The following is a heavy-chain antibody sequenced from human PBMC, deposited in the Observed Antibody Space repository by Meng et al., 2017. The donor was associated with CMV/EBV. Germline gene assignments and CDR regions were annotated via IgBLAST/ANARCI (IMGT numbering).Heavy chain of an antibody. J-gene: IGHJ5*02. CDR1: GGSFSGYY. CDR3: ARGGNWFDP. Sequence: QVPLQQWGAGPLKPSETLSLTCAVYGGSFSGYYWCWIRQPPGKGLEWIGEVNHSGSTNYNPSLKSRVTISVDTSKNQFSLKLSSVTAADTAAYYCARGGNWFDPWGQGTLVTVSS. CDR2: VNHSGST. V-gene: IGHV4-34*01.